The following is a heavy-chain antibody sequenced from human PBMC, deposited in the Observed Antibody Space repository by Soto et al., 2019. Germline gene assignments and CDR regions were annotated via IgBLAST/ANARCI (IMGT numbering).Heavy chain of an antibody. CDR2: ISYDGSNK. CDR1: GFTFSSYG. D-gene: IGHD3-16*01. Sequence: QVRLVESGGGVVQPGRSLRLSCAASGFTFSSYGMHWVRQAPGKGLEWVAVISYDGSNKYYADSVKGRFTISRDNSKNTLYLQMNSLRAEDTAVYYCAKDSVWGSYKAYYFDYWGQGTLVTVSS. CDR3: AKDSVWGSYKAYYFDY. V-gene: IGHV3-30*18. J-gene: IGHJ4*02.